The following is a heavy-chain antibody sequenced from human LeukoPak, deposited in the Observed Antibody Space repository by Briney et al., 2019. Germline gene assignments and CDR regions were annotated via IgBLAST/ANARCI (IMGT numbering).Heavy chain of an antibody. CDR3: ARVYCSGGSCHAFLDY. D-gene: IGHD2-15*01. J-gene: IGHJ4*02. V-gene: IGHV3-7*01. CDR2: INQDGSEK. CDR1: GFTFSSYW. Sequence: QSGGSLRLSSAASGFTFSSYWMSWVRRAPGKGLEWVANINQDGSEKYYVGSVRGRFTISRDNAKNSLFLQMNSLRAEDTAVYYCARVYCSGGSCHAFLDYWGQGTLVTVSS.